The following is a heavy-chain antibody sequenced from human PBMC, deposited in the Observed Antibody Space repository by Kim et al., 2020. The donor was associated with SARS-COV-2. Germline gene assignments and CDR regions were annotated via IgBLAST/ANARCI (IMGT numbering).Heavy chain of an antibody. Sequence: YYADSVKGRFTISSDSSKNTVYLQMDSLRAEDTAVYYCTSWRDLGLWGQGTLVTVSS. CDR3: TSWRDLGL. V-gene: IGHV3-53*01. J-gene: IGHJ4*02. D-gene: IGHD1-1*01.